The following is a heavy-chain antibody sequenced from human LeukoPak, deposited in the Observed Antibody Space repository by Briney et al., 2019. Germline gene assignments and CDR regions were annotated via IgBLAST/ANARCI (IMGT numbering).Heavy chain of an antibody. Sequence: PSETLSLTCAVYGGSFSGYYWTWIRQPPGKGLEWIGEIDHSGSTNYNPSLKSRVTISVDTSKKQFSLKLNSVTAADTAVYYCARGPPNGHDDSSGYYVPACFDYWGQGTLVTVSS. CDR1: GGSFSGYY. J-gene: IGHJ4*02. CDR2: IDHSGST. CDR3: ARGPPNGHDDSSGYYVPACFDY. D-gene: IGHD3-22*01. V-gene: IGHV4-34*01.